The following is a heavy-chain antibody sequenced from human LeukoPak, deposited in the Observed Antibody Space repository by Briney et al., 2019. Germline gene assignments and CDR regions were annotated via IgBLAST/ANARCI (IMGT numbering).Heavy chain of an antibody. D-gene: IGHD6-6*01. V-gene: IGHV4-59*01. CDR1: GDSISGYY. J-gene: IGHJ4*02. CDR3: ARGNSPYSSLSV. Sequence: PSETLSLTCTVSGDSISGYYWSWIRQPPGKGLEWIGYISYGGTTIYNPSLKSRVTISVDTSKNQFSLTLSSVTAADTAVYYCARGNSPYSSLSVWGQGTLVTVSS. CDR2: ISYGGTT.